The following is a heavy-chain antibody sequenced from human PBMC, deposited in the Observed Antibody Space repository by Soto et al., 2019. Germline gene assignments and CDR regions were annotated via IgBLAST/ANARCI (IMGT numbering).Heavy chain of an antibody. V-gene: IGHV3-53*01. CDR2: LYSGGST. D-gene: IGHD3-10*01. CDR1: EFTVSDNY. J-gene: IGHJ4*02. Sequence: GGSLRLSCAASEFTVSDNYMNWVRQAPGKGLEWVSVLYSGGSTYYADSVKGRFTISRDNSKNTLYLQMNSLRAEDTAVYYCARGFRGLGGYSFDYWGQGTPVTVSS. CDR3: ARGFRGLGGYSFDY.